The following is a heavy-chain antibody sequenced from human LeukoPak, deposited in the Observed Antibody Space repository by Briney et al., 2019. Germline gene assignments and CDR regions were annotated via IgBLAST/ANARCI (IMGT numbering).Heavy chain of an antibody. CDR1: GGSFSGYY. J-gene: IGHJ5*02. Sequence: PSGTLSLTCAVYGGSFSGYYWSWIRQPPGKGLEWIGEINHSGSTNYNPSLKSRVTISVDTSKNQFSLKLSSVTAADTAVYYCAREGAYYLWRPFDPWGQGTLVTVSS. CDR2: INHSGST. D-gene: IGHD3-3*01. CDR3: AREGAYYLWRPFDP. V-gene: IGHV4-34*01.